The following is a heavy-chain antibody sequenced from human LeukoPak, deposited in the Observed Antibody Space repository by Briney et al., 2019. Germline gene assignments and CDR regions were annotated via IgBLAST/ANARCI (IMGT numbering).Heavy chain of an antibody. V-gene: IGHV4-61*08. CDR2: IYYSGNT. J-gene: IGHJ4*02. CDR1: GGSISSGGYY. CDR3: ARGDYDYVWGSYLFDF. D-gene: IGHD3-16*02. Sequence: PSQTLSLTCTVSGGSISSGGYYWSWIRQPPGKGLEWIGYIYYSGNTHYNPSLKSRVTISVDTSKNQFSLKLTSVTAADTALYYCARGDYDYVWGSYLFDFWGQGTLVTVSS.